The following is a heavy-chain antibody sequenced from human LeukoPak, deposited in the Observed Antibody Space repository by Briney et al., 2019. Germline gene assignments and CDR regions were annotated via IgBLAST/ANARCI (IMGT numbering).Heavy chain of an antibody. D-gene: IGHD3-10*01. CDR3: ARRARTGGELFGY. CDR2: VYYSGST. J-gene: IGHJ4*02. CDR1: GGSISSSSYY. V-gene: IGHV4-39*01. Sequence: SETLSLTCTVSGGSISSSSYYWGWIRQPPGKGLEWVGSVYYSGSTYYNPSLRSRVTISVDTSKNQFSLKLSSVTAADTAVYYCARRARTGGELFGYWGQGTLVTVSS.